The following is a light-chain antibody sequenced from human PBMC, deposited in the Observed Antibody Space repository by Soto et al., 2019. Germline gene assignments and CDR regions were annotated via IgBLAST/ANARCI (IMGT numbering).Light chain of an antibody. Sequence: EIVMTQSQDTLAMSPGERATLSCRASQSVGSKLAWYQQKPGQAPRLLIYGASTRATGIPARFSGSGSGTEFTLTISSLQSEDFAVYFCQQYNDWPPMYTFGQGTKLEIK. J-gene: IGKJ2*01. CDR1: QSVGSK. CDR3: QQYNDWPPMYT. CDR2: GAS. V-gene: IGKV3-15*01.